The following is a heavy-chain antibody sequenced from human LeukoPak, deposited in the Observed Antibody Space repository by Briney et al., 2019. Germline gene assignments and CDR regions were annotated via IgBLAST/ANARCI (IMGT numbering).Heavy chain of an antibody. J-gene: IGHJ4*02. Sequence: SETLSLTCAVSGGSISSSNWWSWVRQPPGKGLEWIGEVYHSGSTNFNPSLKSRVTISVDKSKNQFSPKLSSVTAADTAVYHCARREYYDSTGFFDYWGQGTLVTVSS. CDR2: VYHSGST. V-gene: IGHV4-4*02. CDR3: ARREYYDSTGFFDY. CDR1: GGSISSSNW. D-gene: IGHD3-22*01.